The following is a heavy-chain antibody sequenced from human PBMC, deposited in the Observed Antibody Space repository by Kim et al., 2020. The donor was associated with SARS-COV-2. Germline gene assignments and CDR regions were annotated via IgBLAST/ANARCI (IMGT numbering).Heavy chain of an antibody. CDR3: ARDIVVVPAAPYYYYGMDV. CDR1: GFTFSTYW. V-gene: IGHV3-7*01. Sequence: GGSLRLSCEASGFTFSTYWMSWVRQAPGRGLEWVANIKQDGSEQYYVDSVKGRFTISRDNAKHSLYLQMNSLRAEDTAVYYCARDIVVVPAAPYYYYGMDVWGQGTTVTVSS. D-gene: IGHD2-2*01. J-gene: IGHJ6*02. CDR2: IKQDGSEQ.